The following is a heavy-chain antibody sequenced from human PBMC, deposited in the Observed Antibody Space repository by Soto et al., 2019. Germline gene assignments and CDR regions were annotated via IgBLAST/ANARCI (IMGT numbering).Heavy chain of an antibody. CDR3: AKEYCSGGTCYGAFDI. Sequence: VQLLESGGGLVQPGGPLRLSCAASGLTFSSYAMTWVRRPPGKGWEWFSVIGGRGGRIYYADFVKGRLTIARDDSKNTLYLQMNSLRAEDTAVYYCAKEYCSGGTCYGAFDIWGQGTVVTVSS. CDR2: IGGRGGRI. J-gene: IGHJ3*02. D-gene: IGHD2-15*01. V-gene: IGHV3-23*01. CDR1: GLTFSSYA.